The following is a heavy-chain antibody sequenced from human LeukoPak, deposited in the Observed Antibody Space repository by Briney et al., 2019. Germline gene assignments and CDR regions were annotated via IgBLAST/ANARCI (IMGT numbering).Heavy chain of an antibody. J-gene: IGHJ6*03. D-gene: IGHD2-2*01. V-gene: IGHV1-69*05. CDR3: ARGGVVPAAIHYYYYMDV. Sequence: SVKVSCKASGGTFSSYAISWVRQAPGQGLEWMGGIIPIFGTANYAQKFQGRVTITTDESTSTAYMELSSPRSEDTAVYYCARGGVVPAAIHYYYYMDVWGKGTTVTVSS. CDR1: GGTFSSYA. CDR2: IIPIFGTA.